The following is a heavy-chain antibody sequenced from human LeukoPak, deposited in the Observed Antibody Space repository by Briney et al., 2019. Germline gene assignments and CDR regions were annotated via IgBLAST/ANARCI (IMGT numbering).Heavy chain of an antibody. Sequence: GGSLRLSCSASGFTFSSYAMHWVRQAPGKGLEYVSAISSNGGSRYYADSVKGRFTISRDNSKNTLYLQMSGLRAEDTAVYYCVVQGWVFRAPTQYYFDYWGQGTLVTVSS. J-gene: IGHJ4*02. D-gene: IGHD1-1*01. CDR2: ISSNGGSR. V-gene: IGHV3-64D*06. CDR3: VVQGWVFRAPTQYYFDY. CDR1: GFTFSSYA.